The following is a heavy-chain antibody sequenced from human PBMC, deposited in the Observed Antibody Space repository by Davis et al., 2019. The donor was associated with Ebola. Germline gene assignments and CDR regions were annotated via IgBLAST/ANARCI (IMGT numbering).Heavy chain of an antibody. V-gene: IGHV4-39*07. CDR1: GGSISSSSYY. CDR2: INHSGST. CDR3: ARVHYYYYYGMDV. Sequence: GSLRLSCTVSGGSISSSSYYWSWIRQPPGKGLEWIGEINHSGSTNYNPSLKSRVTISVDTSKNQFSLKLSSVTAADTAVYYCARVHYYYYYGMDVWGQGTTVTVSS. J-gene: IGHJ6*02.